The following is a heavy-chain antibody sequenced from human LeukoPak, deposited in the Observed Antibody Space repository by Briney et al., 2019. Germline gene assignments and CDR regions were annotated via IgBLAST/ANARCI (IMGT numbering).Heavy chain of an antibody. CDR3: AKCAATAIPPFGFDY. V-gene: IGHV3-30*02. CDR1: GFTFSSYG. D-gene: IGHD2-2*02. J-gene: IGHJ4*02. Sequence: GGSLRLSCAASGFTFSSYGMHWVRPAPGKGLEWVAFIRYDGSNKYCAELVKGRFTITRDNYKNTLYLQMNSLRAEDTAVYYCAKCAATAIPPFGFDYWGQGTLVTVSS. CDR2: IRYDGSNK.